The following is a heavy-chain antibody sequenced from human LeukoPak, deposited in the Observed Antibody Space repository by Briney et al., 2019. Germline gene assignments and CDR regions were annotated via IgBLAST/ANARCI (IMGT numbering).Heavy chain of an antibody. CDR1: GFTFDDYA. Sequence: PGGSLRLSCAASGFTFDDYAMHWVRRAPGKGLEWVSGISWNSGSIGYADSVKGRFTISRDNAKNSLYLQMNSLRAEDTALYYCARAGASHYWGQGTLVTVSS. V-gene: IGHV3-9*01. CDR2: ISWNSGSI. CDR3: ARAGASHY. D-gene: IGHD1-26*01. J-gene: IGHJ4*02.